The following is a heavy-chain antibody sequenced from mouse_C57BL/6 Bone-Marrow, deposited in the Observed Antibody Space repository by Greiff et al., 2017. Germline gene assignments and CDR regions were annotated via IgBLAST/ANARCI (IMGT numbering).Heavy chain of an antibody. J-gene: IGHJ2*01. V-gene: IGHV1-7*01. CDR2: INPSSGYT. D-gene: IGHD2-1*01. CDR1: GYTFTSYW. CDR3: ARANGNYVNYFDY. Sequence: QVQLQQSGAELAKPGASVKLSCKASGYTFTSYWMHWVKQRPGQGLEWIGYINPSSGYTKYNQKFKDKATLTADKSSSTAYMQLRSLTYEDSAVYYCARANGNYVNYFDYWGQGTTLTVSS.